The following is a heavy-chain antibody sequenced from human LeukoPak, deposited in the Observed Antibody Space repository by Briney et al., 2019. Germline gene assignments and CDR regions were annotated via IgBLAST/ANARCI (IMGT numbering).Heavy chain of an antibody. Sequence: PGGSLRLSCAASGFTFSSSGMHWVRQAPGKGLEWVAFMPYDGSNKYYADCVKGRFTISRDNAKSALYGQMNSLRAEDTSVYYCSKEGTTVVTVGDYWGQGTLVTVSS. V-gene: IGHV3-30*02. CDR3: SKEGTTVVTVGDY. CDR2: MPYDGSNK. J-gene: IGHJ4*02. CDR1: GFTFSSSG. D-gene: IGHD4-23*01.